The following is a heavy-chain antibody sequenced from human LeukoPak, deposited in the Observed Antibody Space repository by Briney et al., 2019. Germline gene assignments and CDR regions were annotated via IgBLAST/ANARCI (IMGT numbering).Heavy chain of an antibody. CDR2: ISSSTSYI. Sequence: PGGSLRLSCAASGFTFDDYGMNWIRQAPGKGLEWVASISSSTSYIYYADSVKGRFTISRDNAKNSLYLQMNSLGAEDTAVYYCARDGCYDFWSGYCDDYFYYMDVWGKGTTVSVSS. CDR1: GFTFDDYG. CDR3: ARDGCYDFWSGYCDDYFYYMDV. J-gene: IGHJ6*03. D-gene: IGHD3-3*01. V-gene: IGHV3-21*01.